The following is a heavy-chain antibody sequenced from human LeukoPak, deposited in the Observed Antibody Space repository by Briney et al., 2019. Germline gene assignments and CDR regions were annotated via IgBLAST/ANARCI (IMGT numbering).Heavy chain of an antibody. Sequence: PGGSLRLSCAASGFSFDAYTMHWVRQAPGKGLEYVSAISSNGGSTYYANSVRGRFTISRDNSKNTLYLQMNSLRAEDTAVYYCAKENEEVPDYWGQGTLVTVSS. CDR2: ISSNGGST. CDR1: GFSFDAYT. V-gene: IGHV3-64*01. CDR3: AKENEEVPDY. J-gene: IGHJ4*02. D-gene: IGHD1-1*01.